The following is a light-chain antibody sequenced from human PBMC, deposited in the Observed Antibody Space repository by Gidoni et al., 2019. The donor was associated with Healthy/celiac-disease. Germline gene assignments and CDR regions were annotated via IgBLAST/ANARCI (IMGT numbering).Light chain of an antibody. V-gene: IGKV1-39*01. J-gene: IGKJ4*01. Sequence: DIQMTQSPSSLSASVGDRVTITCRASQSSSSYLNWYQQKPGKAPKLLIYAASRLQSGVPSRFSGSGSGTDFTLTISSLQPEDVATYYCQQSYSTPLTFGGGTKVEIK. CDR1: QSSSSY. CDR3: QQSYSTPLT. CDR2: AAS.